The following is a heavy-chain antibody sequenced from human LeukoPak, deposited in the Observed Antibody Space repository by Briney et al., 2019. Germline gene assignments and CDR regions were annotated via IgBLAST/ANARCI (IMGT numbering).Heavy chain of an antibody. J-gene: IGHJ4*02. CDR1: GFAFSNAW. CDR3: ATTIFGVLTSLDY. CDR2: IKSKTDGGTI. Sequence: GGSLRLSCAASGFAFSNAWMSWVRQAPGKGLEWVGRIKSKTDGGTIDYAAPVKGRFTISRDGSKNTLYVHMNSLKTEDTAVYYCATTIFGVLTSLDYWAQGTLVTVSS. V-gene: IGHV3-15*01. D-gene: IGHD3-3*01.